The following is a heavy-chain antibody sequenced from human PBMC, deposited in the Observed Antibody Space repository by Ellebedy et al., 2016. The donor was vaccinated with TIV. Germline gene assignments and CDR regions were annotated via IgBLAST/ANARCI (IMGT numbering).Heavy chain of an antibody. J-gene: IGHJ4*02. Sequence: PGGSLRLSCAASGFTFSSYWMHWVRQAPGKGLVWVSRINSDGSSTSYADSVKGRFTISRDNAKNTLYLRMNSLRAEDTAVYYCTASPTYYDFWSGYYGGGRFDYWGQGTLVTVSS. V-gene: IGHV3-74*01. CDR3: TASPTYYDFWSGYYGGGRFDY. CDR2: INSDGSST. D-gene: IGHD3-3*01. CDR1: GFTFSSYW.